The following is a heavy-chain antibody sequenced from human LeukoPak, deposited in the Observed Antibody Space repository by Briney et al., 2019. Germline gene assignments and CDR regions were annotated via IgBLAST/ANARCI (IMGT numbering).Heavy chain of an antibody. CDR1: GFTFSSYW. Sequence: PGGSLRLSCAASGFTFSSYWMHWVRQAPGKGLAWVSRINTDGSSTSYADSVKGRFTISRDNAKNTLYLQMNSLRAEDTAVYYCARANDFSYYYYMDVWGKGTTVTVSS. CDR2: INTDGSST. J-gene: IGHJ6*03. V-gene: IGHV3-74*01. D-gene: IGHD3-3*01. CDR3: ARANDFSYYYYMDV.